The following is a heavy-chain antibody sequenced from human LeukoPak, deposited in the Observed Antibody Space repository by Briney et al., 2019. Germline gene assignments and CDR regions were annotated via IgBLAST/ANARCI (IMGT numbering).Heavy chain of an antibody. V-gene: IGHV7-4-1*02. CDR3: TRGRDTTGYFVY. Sequence: ASVTVSCKASGGTFSSYAISWVRQAPGQGLEWMGWIDTNTGNPTYAQGFTGRFVFSLDTSVSTTYLQISSLKAEDTAVYYCTRGRDTTGYFVYWGQGTLVTVSS. CDR1: GGTFSSYA. D-gene: IGHD3-22*01. CDR2: IDTNTGNP. J-gene: IGHJ4*02.